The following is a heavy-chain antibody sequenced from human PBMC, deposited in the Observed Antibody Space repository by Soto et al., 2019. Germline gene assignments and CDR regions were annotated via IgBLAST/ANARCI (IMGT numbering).Heavy chain of an antibody. Sequence: SETLSLTCTFSGFSISSYYWSWIRQPPGKGLEWIGYIYYSGSTDYNPSLKSRVTISVDTSKNQFSLKLSSVTAADTAVYYCASSGPHYGDYWYYYYYMDVWGKGTTVTVSS. V-gene: IGHV4-59*01. CDR1: GFSISSYY. D-gene: IGHD4-17*01. J-gene: IGHJ6*03. CDR2: IYYSGST. CDR3: ASSGPHYGDYWYYYYYMDV.